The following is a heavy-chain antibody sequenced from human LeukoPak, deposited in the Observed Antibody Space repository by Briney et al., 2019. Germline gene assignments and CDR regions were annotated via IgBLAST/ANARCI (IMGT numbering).Heavy chain of an antibody. CDR3: ARGVFGSYYDILTGYYSDPAGAPDY. J-gene: IGHJ4*02. Sequence: GGSLRLSCAASGFTFSSYGIHWVRQAPGKGLEWVAVIWYDGSNKYYADSVKGRFTISRDNSKNTLYLQMNSLRAEDTAVYYCARGVFGSYYDILTGYYSDPAGAPDYWGQGTLVTVSS. CDR1: GFTFSSYG. V-gene: IGHV3-33*08. D-gene: IGHD3-9*01. CDR2: IWYDGSNK.